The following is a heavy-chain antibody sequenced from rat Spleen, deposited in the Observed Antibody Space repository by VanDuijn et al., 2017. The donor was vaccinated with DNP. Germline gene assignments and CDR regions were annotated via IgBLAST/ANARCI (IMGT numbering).Heavy chain of an antibody. D-gene: IGHD1-6*01. CDR3: TTGANTTTRFAY. CDR2: MNHNGDT. J-gene: IGHJ3*01. CDR1: GFSLTSYH. Sequence: QVQLRESGPGLVQPSQTLSLACTVSGFSLTSYHVHWLRQPSGKGLEWMGRMNHNGDTAYNSALKSRLSISRDSSKNQVFLKMNSLQTDDTGTYFCTTGANTTTRFAYWGQGTLVTVSS. V-gene: IGHV2-63*01.